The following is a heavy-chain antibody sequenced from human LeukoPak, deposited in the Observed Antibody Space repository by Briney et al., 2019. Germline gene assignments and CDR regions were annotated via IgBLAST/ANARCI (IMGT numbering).Heavy chain of an antibody. CDR2: ISWNSGSI. V-gene: IGHV3-9*01. D-gene: IGHD5-18*01. CDR3: AKDKTGYSYGTGYFDY. J-gene: IGHJ4*02. Sequence: GGSLRLSCAASGFTFDDYAMHWVRQAPGKGLEWVSGISWNSGSIGYADSVKGRFTISRDNSKNTLYLQMNSLRAEDTAVYYCAKDKTGYSYGTGYFDYWGQGTLVTVSS. CDR1: GFTFDDYA.